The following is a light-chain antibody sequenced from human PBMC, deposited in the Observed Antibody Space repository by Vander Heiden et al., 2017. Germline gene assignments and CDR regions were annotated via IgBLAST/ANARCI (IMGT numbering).Light chain of an antibody. CDR2: RAS. J-gene: IGKJ1*01. Sequence: EVVLTQSPATLSLSPGDTATLSCRASQSVSTNVAWYQQRPGQAPSLLIYRASSRATDIPARFSGSGSGTDFTLTISRLEPEDFAVYYCQQRSNWWTFGQGTKVEIK. CDR1: QSVSTN. V-gene: IGKV3-11*01. CDR3: QQRSNWWT.